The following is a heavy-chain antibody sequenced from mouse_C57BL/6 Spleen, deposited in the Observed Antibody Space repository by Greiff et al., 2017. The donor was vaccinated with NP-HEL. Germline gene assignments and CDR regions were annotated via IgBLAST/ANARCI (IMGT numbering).Heavy chain of an antibody. CDR1: GFSLTSYG. Sequence: VKLMESGPGLVQPSQSLSITCTVSGFSLTSYGVHWVRQSPGKGLEWLGVIWRGGSTDYNAAFMSRLSITKDNSKSQGFFKMNSLQADDTAIYYCAKNLGEDYGSLDYWGQGTTLTVSS. V-gene: IGHV2-5*01. J-gene: IGHJ2*01. CDR3: AKNLGEDYGSLDY. D-gene: IGHD1-1*01. CDR2: IWRGGST.